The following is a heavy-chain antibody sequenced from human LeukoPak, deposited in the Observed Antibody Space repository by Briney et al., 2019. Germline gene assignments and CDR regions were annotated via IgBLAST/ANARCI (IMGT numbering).Heavy chain of an antibody. CDR2: ISYDGSNK. CDR1: GFTFSSYG. V-gene: IGHV3-30*03. D-gene: IGHD3-3*01. CDR3: ARDLGYDFWSGYYTAGVDV. J-gene: IGHJ6*04. Sequence: GGSLRLSCAASGFTFSSYGMHWVRQAPGKGLEWVAVISYDGSNKYYADSVKGRFTISRDNSKNTLYLQMNSLRAEDTAVYYCARDLGYDFWSGYYTAGVDVWGKGTTVTVSS.